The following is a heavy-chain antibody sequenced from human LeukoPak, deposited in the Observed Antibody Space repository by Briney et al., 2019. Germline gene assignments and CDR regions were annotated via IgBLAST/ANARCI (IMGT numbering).Heavy chain of an antibody. V-gene: IGHV4-34*01. D-gene: IGHD1-26*01. Sequence: SETLSLTCAVYGGPFSGYYWSWIRQPPGKGLEWIGEINHSGSTNYNPSLKSRVTISVDTSKNQFSLKLSSVTAADTAVYYCARGVGAYDAFDIWGQGTMVTVSS. CDR1: GGPFSGYY. CDR2: INHSGST. J-gene: IGHJ3*02. CDR3: ARGVGAYDAFDI.